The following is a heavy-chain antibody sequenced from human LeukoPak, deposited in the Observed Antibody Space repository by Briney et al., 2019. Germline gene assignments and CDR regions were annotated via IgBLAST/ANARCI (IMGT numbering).Heavy chain of an antibody. CDR2: INHSGST. CDR3: ARGRYSPAAVDY. V-gene: IGHV4-34*01. CDR1: GGSFSGYY. Sequence: PSETLSLTCAVYGGSFSGYYWSWIRQPPGKGLEWIGEINHSGSTNYNPSLKSRVTISVDTSKNQFSLKLSSVTAADTAVYYCARGRYSPAAVDYWGQGTLVTVSS. J-gene: IGHJ4*02. D-gene: IGHD6-13*01.